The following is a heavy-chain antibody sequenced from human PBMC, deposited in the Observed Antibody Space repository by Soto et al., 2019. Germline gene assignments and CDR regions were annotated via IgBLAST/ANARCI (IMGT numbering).Heavy chain of an antibody. V-gene: IGHV3-23*01. J-gene: IGHJ4*02. Sequence: GGSLRLSCAASGFTFSSYAMSWVRQAPGKGLEWVSAISGSGGSTYYADSVKGRFTISRDNSKNTLYLQMNSLGAEDTAVYYCAKDKGYYDSSGYYDYWGQGTLVTVPQ. D-gene: IGHD3-22*01. CDR2: ISGSGGST. CDR1: GFTFSSYA. CDR3: AKDKGYYDSSGYYDY.